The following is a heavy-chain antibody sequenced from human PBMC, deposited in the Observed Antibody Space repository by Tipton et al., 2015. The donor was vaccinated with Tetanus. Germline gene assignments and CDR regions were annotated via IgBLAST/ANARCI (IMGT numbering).Heavy chain of an antibody. CDR1: GGSISSGDYY. CDR3: ARGTGDY. D-gene: IGHD1-14*01. J-gene: IGHJ4*02. Sequence: GLVKPSQTLSLTCTVSGGSISSGDYYWSWIRRPPGKGPEWIGYVYSTATTYYNPSLKSRVTISVDTSKNQFSLKLSSVTAADTAMYYCARGTGDYWGQGTLVTVSS. V-gene: IGHV4-30-4*01. CDR2: VYSTATT.